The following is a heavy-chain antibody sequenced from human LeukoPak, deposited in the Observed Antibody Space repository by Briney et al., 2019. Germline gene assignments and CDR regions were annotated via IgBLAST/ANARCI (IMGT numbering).Heavy chain of an antibody. CDR3: ARDRYDILTGGDCYYGMDV. D-gene: IGHD3-9*01. CDR1: GFTFCDYY. Sequence: GGSLRLSCAASGFTFCDYYMSWIRQAPGKGLEWVSYISSSSSYTNYADSVKGRFTISRDNAKNSLYLQMNSLRAEDTAVYYCARDRYDILTGGDCYYGMDVWGQGTTVTVSS. J-gene: IGHJ6*02. V-gene: IGHV3-11*05. CDR2: ISSSSSYT.